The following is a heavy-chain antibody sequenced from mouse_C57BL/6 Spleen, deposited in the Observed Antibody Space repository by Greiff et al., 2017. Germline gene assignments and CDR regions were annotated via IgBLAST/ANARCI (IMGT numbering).Heavy chain of an antibody. Sequence: VQLKESGPELVKPGASVKISCKASGYSFTGYYMNWVKQSPEKSLEWIGEINPSTGGTTYNQKFKAKATLTVDKSSSTAYMQLKSLTSVDSAVYYCARWPNYYGSSYRFAYWGQGTLVTVSA. V-gene: IGHV1-42*01. J-gene: IGHJ3*01. D-gene: IGHD1-1*01. CDR3: ARWPNYYGSSYRFAY. CDR1: GYSFTGYY. CDR2: INPSTGGT.